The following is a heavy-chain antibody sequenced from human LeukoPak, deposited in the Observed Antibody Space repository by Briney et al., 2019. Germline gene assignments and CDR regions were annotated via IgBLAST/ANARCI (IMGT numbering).Heavy chain of an antibody. CDR1: GGSISSYY. CDR3: ARNYDFWSGYSDYYCYMDV. D-gene: IGHD3-3*01. Sequence: PSETLSLTCTVSGGSISSYYWSWIRQPPGKGLEWIGYIYYSGSTNYNPSLKSRVTISVDTSKNQFSLKLSSVTAADTAVYYCARNYDFWSGYSDYYCYMDVWGKGTTVTVSS. V-gene: IGHV4-59*01. CDR2: IYYSGST. J-gene: IGHJ6*03.